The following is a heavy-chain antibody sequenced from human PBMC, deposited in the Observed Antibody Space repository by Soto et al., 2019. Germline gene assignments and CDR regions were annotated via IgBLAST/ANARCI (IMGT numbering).Heavy chain of an antibody. CDR1: GGSFSGYY. J-gene: IGHJ4*02. D-gene: IGHD3-10*01. Sequence: SETLSLTCAVYGGSFSGYYWSWIRQPPGKGLEWIGEINHSGSTNYNPSLKSRVTISVDTSKNQFSLKLSSVTAADTAVYYCARVNLWFGMSLRHDFDYWGQGTLVTVSS. V-gene: IGHV4-34*01. CDR2: INHSGST. CDR3: ARVNLWFGMSLRHDFDY.